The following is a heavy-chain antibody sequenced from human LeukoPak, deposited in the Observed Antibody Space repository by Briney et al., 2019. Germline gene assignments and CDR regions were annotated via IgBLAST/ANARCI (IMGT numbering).Heavy chain of an antibody. Sequence: GGSLRLSCAASGFTFSDNNMIWVRQAPGKGLEWVSTLHRDGSVRYADSVNGRFTISRDDSKNTLSLQMSSLRDEDTAVYYCVRVHGGGYWGQGTLVTVS. CDR1: GFTFSDNN. D-gene: IGHD3-16*01. J-gene: IGHJ4*02. CDR2: LHRDGSV. CDR3: VRVHGGGY. V-gene: IGHV3-53*01.